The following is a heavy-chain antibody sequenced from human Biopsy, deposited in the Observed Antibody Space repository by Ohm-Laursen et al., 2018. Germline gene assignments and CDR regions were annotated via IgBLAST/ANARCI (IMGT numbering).Heavy chain of an antibody. CDR1: TGTFDSYG. V-gene: IGHV1-69*04. J-gene: IGHJ4*02. Sequence: GASVKVSCKTSTGTFDSYGVTWVRQAPGQGLEWMGRIIPILRTTTYAPKFQGRVTFTADKSSSTAYLELSSLTSEDTAVYYCAADINVWNVNYWGQGTQVTVSS. D-gene: IGHD1-1*01. CDR2: IIPILRTT. CDR3: AADINVWNVNY.